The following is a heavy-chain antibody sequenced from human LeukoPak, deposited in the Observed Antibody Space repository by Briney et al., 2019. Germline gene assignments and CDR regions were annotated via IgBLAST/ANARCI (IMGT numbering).Heavy chain of an antibody. V-gene: IGHV4-59*11. CDR1: GVSISSHY. J-gene: IGHJ4*02. CDR3: SRGGQGLSDN. CDR2: IHYRGTI. Sequence: PSETLSLTCTVSGVSISSHYWNWIRQTPGKGLEWIGYIHYRGTINYNPSLKSRVTISADTSKHHFSLTLNSVTAADTAVYYCSRGGQGLSDNWGQGILVTVSS. D-gene: IGHD3-10*01.